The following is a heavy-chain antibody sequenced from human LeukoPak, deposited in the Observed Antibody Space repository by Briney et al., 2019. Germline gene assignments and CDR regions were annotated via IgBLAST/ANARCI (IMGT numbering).Heavy chain of an antibody. CDR2: ISSSSSTI. J-gene: IGHJ4*02. CDR1: RFTFSTYS. CDR3: ARGSTYYDSSGQVPFDY. Sequence: PGGSLRLSCAASRFTFSTYSMNWVRQAPGKGPEWVSYISSSSSTIYYADSVKGRFTISRDNAKNSLYLQMNSLRAEDTAVYYCARGSTYYDSSGQVPFDYWGQGTLVTVSS. V-gene: IGHV3-48*01. D-gene: IGHD3-22*01.